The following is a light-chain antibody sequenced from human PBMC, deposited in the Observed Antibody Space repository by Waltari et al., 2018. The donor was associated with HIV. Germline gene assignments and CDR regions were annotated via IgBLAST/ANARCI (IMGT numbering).Light chain of an antibody. J-gene: IGLJ3*02. CDR1: ALPKTY. CDR2: EDS. Sequence: SYELTQPPSVSVSPGQTARITCSADALPKTYAYWSQQKSGQAPVLVIYEDSKGPSGIPERFSGYSSGTMATLTIRGAQVEDEADYYCYSTDSSGNHWVFGGGTKLTVL. CDR3: YSTDSSGNHWV. V-gene: IGLV3-10*01.